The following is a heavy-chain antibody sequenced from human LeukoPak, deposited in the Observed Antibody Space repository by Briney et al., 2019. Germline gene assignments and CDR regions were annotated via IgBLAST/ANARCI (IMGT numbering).Heavy chain of an antibody. J-gene: IGHJ4*02. CDR3: AIVPRYCSSTSCYHIDY. D-gene: IGHD2-2*01. CDR1: GGSFSGYY. V-gene: IGHV4-34*01. Sequence: SETLSLTCAVYGGSFSGYYWSWLRQPPGKGLEWIGEINHSGSTNYNPSLKRRVTISVDTSKNQFSLKLSSVTAADTAVYYCAIVPRYCSSTSCYHIDYWGQGTLVTVSS. CDR2: INHSGST.